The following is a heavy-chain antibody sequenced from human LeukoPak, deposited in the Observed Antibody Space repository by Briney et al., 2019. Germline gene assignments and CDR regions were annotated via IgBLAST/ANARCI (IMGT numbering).Heavy chain of an antibody. V-gene: IGHV3-30*18. CDR3: VKGLVQTTMSYSVDY. CDR2: ISSDGSKN. Sequence: GRSLRLSCSASGFTFTNYAMHWVRQTPGKGLEWVALISSDGSKNIYADPVKGRFTVSRDNSKNTLYLQMNSLRAEDTAVYYCVKGLVQTTMSYSVDYWGQGALVTVSS. CDR1: GFTFTNYA. J-gene: IGHJ4*02. D-gene: IGHD1-1*01.